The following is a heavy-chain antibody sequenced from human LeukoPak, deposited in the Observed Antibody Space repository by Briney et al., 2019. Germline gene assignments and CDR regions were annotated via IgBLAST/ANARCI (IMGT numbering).Heavy chain of an antibody. CDR2: IYTSGGT. CDR3: ASGGVVPATYYYYYYMTS. J-gene: IGHJ6*03. D-gene: IGHD2-2*01. Sequence: SETLSLTCTVSGGSISSGSYYWSWIRQPAGKGLEWIGRIYTSGGTNYNPSLKSRVTISVDTSKNQFSLKLSSVTAADTAVYYCASGGVVPATYYYYYYMTSGAKGPRSPSP. V-gene: IGHV4-61*02. CDR1: GGSISSGSYY.